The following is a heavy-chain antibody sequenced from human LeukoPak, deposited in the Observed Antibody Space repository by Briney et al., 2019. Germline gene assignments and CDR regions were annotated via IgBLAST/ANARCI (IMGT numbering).Heavy chain of an antibody. J-gene: IGHJ4*02. V-gene: IGHV1-46*01. CDR1: GYTFTSYY. CDR2: INPSGGST. CDR3: ARAPSRGYCSSSSCFVGY. Sequence: ASVKVSCKASGYTFTSYYMHWVRQAPGQGLEWMGIINPSGGSTSYAQKFQGRVTMTRDTSTSTVYMELSSLRSEDTAVYYCARAPSRGYCSSSSCFVGYWGQGTLVTVSS. D-gene: IGHD2-2*01.